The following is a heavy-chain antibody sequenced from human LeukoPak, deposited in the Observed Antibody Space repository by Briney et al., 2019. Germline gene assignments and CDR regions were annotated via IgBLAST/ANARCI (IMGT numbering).Heavy chain of an antibody. CDR2: IYQSGST. Sequence: SETLSLTCTVSGGSISSHYWSWIRQPPGKGLEWIGYIYQSGSTNYNPSLKSRVTISVDTSKNQFSLKLSSVTAADTAVYYCARTHYYYYYYMDVWGKGTTVTVSS. CDR1: GGSISSHY. V-gene: IGHV4-4*09. CDR3: ARTHYYYYYYMDV. J-gene: IGHJ6*03.